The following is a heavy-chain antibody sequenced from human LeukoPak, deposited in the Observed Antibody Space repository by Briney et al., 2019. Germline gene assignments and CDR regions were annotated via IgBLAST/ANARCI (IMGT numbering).Heavy chain of an antibody. J-gene: IGHJ5*02. Sequence: ASVKVSCKASGYTFTSYYMHWVRQAPGQGLEWMGIINPSGGSTSYAQKFQGRVTMTRDTSTSTVYMGLSSLRSEDTAVYYCARGFPGTRKWLLLQYNWFDPWGQGTLVTVSS. CDR1: GYTFTSYY. V-gene: IGHV1-46*01. CDR3: ARGFPGTRKWLLLQYNWFDP. CDR2: INPSGGST. D-gene: IGHD3-22*01.